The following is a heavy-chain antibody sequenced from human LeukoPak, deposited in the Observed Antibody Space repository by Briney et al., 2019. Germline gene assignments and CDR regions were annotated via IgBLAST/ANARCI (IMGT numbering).Heavy chain of an antibody. CDR3: AREMATIPHAFDI. CDR2: IKQDGSEK. Sequence: PGGSLRLSCAASGFTFSSYWMSWVRQAPGKGLEWVANIKQDGSEKYYVDSVKGRFTISRDNAKNSLYLQMNSLRAEDTAVYYCAREMATIPHAFDIWGQGTMVTVSS. D-gene: IGHD5-24*01. J-gene: IGHJ3*02. V-gene: IGHV3-7*01. CDR1: GFTFSSYW.